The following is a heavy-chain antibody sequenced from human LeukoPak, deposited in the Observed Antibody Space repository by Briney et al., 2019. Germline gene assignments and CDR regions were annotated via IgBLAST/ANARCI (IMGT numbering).Heavy chain of an antibody. J-gene: IGHJ4*02. V-gene: IGHV3-23*01. D-gene: IGHD6-6*01. CDR2: ISGSGGST. Sequence: PGGSLRLSCAASGFTFSSYAMSWVRQAPGKGLEWVSAISGSGGSTYYAGSVKGRFTISRDNSKNTLYLQMNSLRAEDTAVYYCARDQYSSSYGYFDYWGQGTLVTVSS. CDR3: ARDQYSSSYGYFDY. CDR1: GFTFSSYA.